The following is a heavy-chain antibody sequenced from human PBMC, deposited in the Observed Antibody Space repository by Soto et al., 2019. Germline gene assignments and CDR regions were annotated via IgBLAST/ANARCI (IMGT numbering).Heavy chain of an antibody. Sequence: GASVKVSCKASGYTFTSYDINWVRQATGQGLEWMGWMNPNSGNTGYAQKFQGRVTMTRNTSISTAYMELSSLRSEDTAVYYCARGLGWNYGVAGLYYYYYYMDVWGKGTTVTVS. V-gene: IGHV1-8*01. CDR3: ARGLGWNYGVAGLYYYYYYMDV. CDR2: MNPNSGNT. J-gene: IGHJ6*03. CDR1: GYTFTSYD. D-gene: IGHD1-7*01.